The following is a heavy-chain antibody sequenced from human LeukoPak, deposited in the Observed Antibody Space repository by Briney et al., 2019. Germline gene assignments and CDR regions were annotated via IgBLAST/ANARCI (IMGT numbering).Heavy chain of an antibody. CDR1: GGSVSSGSYY. V-gene: IGHV4-61*01. CDR3: ARDPTDNYYYFYAMDV. D-gene: IGHD1-14*01. J-gene: IGHJ6*02. CDR2: IYYSGST. Sequence: SETLSLTCTVSGGSVSSGSYYWSWIRQPPGKGLEWIGYIYYSGSTNYNPSLKSRVTISVDTSKTQFSLKLSSVTAADTAVYYCARDPTDNYYYFYAMDVWGQGTTVTVSS.